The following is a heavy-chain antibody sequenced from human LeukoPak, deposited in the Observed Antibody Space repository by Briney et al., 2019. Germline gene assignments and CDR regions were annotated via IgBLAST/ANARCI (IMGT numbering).Heavy chain of an antibody. CDR1: GFTFSSYS. Sequence: GGPLRLSCAASGFTFSSYSMNWGRQAPGKGLEWVSYISSSSSTIYYADSVKGIFTISRDNAKNSLYLQMNSLRAEDTAVYYCARDSVAGHKKAFDIWGQGTMVTVSS. CDR2: ISSSSSTI. CDR3: ARDSVAGHKKAFDI. J-gene: IGHJ3*02. V-gene: IGHV3-48*01. D-gene: IGHD6-19*01.